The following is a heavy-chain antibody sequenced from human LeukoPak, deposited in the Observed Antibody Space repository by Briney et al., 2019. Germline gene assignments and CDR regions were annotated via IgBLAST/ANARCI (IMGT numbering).Heavy chain of an antibody. CDR1: GGTFSSYA. CDR2: IIPIFGTA. J-gene: IGHJ4*02. V-gene: IGHV1-69*05. Sequence: ASVKVSCKASGGTFSSYAISWVRQAPGQGLEWMGRIIPIFGTANYAQKIQDRVIITTDTSTSTAYMELRSLGSDDTAVYYCTRGYFDYWGQGTLVTVSS. CDR3: TRGYFDY.